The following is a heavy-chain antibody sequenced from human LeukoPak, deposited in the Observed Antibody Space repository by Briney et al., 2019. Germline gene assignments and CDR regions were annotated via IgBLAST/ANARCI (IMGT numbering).Heavy chain of an antibody. Sequence: PGGSLRLSCAASGFTFSSYWMSWVRQAPGKGLEWVANINQDGSEKYYVDSVKGRFTISRDNAKNSLYLQMNSLRADDTAVYYCARGGSGGSCYDYWGQGTLVTVSS. D-gene: IGHD2-15*01. J-gene: IGHJ4*02. CDR2: INQDGSEK. V-gene: IGHV3-7*01. CDR3: ARGGSGGSCYDY. CDR1: GFTFSSYW.